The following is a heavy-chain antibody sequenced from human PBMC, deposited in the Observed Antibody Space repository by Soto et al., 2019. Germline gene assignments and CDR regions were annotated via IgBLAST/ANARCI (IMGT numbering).Heavy chain of an antibody. Sequence: ESLSLAWTLSGDSLISGNYCWSWTRQPPGKGLEWIGYIYYSGNTNYSPSLKSRVTMSLDRSNNQFSLNLSYVTAADTAVYYCARIPVDTSMIDWFDPWGQGILVTVSS. V-gene: IGHV4-61*01. CDR1: GDSLISGNYC. CDR2: IYYSGNT. CDR3: ARIPVDTSMIDWFDP. D-gene: IGHD5-18*01. J-gene: IGHJ5*01.